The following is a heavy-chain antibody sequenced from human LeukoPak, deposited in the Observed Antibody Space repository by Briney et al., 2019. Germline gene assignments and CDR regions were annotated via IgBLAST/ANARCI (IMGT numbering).Heavy chain of an antibody. Sequence: AETLSLTCAVYDGSFNDYSWSWIRQPPGKGLEWIGEIKHSGSTKYNPSLKSRVTISVDKSKNQFSLKLKSVTAADTAVYYCAGSRPSDAFDIWGQGTMVTVSS. V-gene: IGHV4-34*01. J-gene: IGHJ3*02. D-gene: IGHD6-6*01. CDR3: AGSRPSDAFDI. CDR2: IKHSGST. CDR1: DGSFNDYS.